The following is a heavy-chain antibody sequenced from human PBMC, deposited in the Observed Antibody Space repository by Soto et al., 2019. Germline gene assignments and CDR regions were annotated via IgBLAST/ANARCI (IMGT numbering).Heavy chain of an antibody. J-gene: IGHJ6*02. CDR3: ARDSWVVAARGTDYYYYGMDV. V-gene: IGHV1-69*13. D-gene: IGHD2-15*01. Sequence: ASVKVSCKASGGTFSSYAISWLRQAPGQGLEWMGGIIPIFGTANYAQKFQGTVTITADESTSTAYMELSSLRSEDTAVYYCARDSWVVAARGTDYYYYGMDVWGQGTTVTVSS. CDR2: IIPIFGTA. CDR1: GGTFSSYA.